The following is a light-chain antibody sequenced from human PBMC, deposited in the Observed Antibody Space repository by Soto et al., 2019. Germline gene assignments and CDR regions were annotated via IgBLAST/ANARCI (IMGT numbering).Light chain of an antibody. CDR2: GDN. V-gene: IGLV1-40*01. Sequence: QSVLTQPPSVSGAPGQRVTIPCTGSSSNIGSFYDVHWYQQLPGTVPKLLIYGDNKRPSGVPDRFSGSKSGTSASLAITGLQPEDEADYYCQSYDNSLSHVVFGGGTKLTVL. J-gene: IGLJ2*01. CDR1: SSNIGSFYD. CDR3: QSYDNSLSHVV.